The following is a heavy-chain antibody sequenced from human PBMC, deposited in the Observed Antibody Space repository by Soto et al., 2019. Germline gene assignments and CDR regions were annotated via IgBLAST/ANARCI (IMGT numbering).Heavy chain of an antibody. D-gene: IGHD4-17*01. CDR1: GDSISTSNYY. CDR2: IFYSGGT. Sequence: PSETLSLTCTVSGDSISTSNYYWCWIRQPPGEGLEWIGHIFYSGGTYYNPSLKSRVTISVDTSKNQFSLKLNSITAADTAVYFCARRGGGDYLFDSWGQGMLVTVSS. V-gene: IGHV4-39*01. CDR3: ARRGGGDYLFDS. J-gene: IGHJ4*02.